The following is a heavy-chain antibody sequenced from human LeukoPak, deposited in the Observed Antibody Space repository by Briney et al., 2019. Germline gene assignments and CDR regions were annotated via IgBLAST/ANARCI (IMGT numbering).Heavy chain of an antibody. CDR1: GGSISSGGYY. V-gene: IGHV4-31*03. J-gene: IGHJ5*02. Sequence: PSETLSLTCTVSGGSISSGGYYWSWIRQHPGKGLEWIGYIYYSGSTYYNPSLKSRVTTSVDTSKNQFSLKLSSVTAADTAVYYCARGRITMVRGVRNNWFDPWGQGTLVTVSS. D-gene: IGHD3-10*01. CDR3: ARGRITMVRGVRNNWFDP. CDR2: IYYSGST.